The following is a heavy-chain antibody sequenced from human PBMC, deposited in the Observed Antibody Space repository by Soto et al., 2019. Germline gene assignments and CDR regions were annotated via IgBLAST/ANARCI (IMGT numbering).Heavy chain of an antibody. CDR3: AKQRNPGTPSYSSSWYSYFDY. D-gene: IGHD6-13*01. V-gene: IGHV3-23*01. J-gene: IGHJ4*02. CDR1: GFTFSSYA. CDR2: ISGSGGST. Sequence: EVQLLESGGGLVQPGGSLRLSCAASGFTFSSYAMSWVRQAPGKGLEWVSAISGSGGSTYYADSVKGRFTISRDNSKNTLYLQMNSLRAEDTAVYYCAKQRNPGTPSYSSSWYSYFDYWGQGTLVTVSS.